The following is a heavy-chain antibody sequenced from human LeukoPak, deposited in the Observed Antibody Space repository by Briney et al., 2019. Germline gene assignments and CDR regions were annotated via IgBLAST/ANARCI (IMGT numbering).Heavy chain of an antibody. Sequence: SETLSLTCTVSGGSISSSSYYWGWIRQPPGKGLEWIGSIYYSGSTYYNPSLKSRVTISVDTSKNQFSLKLGSVTAADTAVYYCARDRYIVVVPAAKYAFDIWGQGTMVTVSS. CDR1: GGSISSSSYY. J-gene: IGHJ3*02. CDR3: ARDRYIVVVPAAKYAFDI. D-gene: IGHD2-2*01. V-gene: IGHV4-39*07. CDR2: IYYSGST.